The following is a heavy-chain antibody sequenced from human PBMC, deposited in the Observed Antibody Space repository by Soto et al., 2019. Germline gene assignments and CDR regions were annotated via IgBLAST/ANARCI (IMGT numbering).Heavy chain of an antibody. CDR3: TRGGDAYKNGH. CDR1: GGSFSGYY. V-gene: IGHV4-34*10. CDR2: INHSGST. J-gene: IGHJ4*02. D-gene: IGHD2-21*01. Sequence: SETLSLTCAVYGGSFSGYYWTWIRQPPGKGLEWIGEINHSGSTNYNPSLKSRVTMSVDTSKNQFSLKLTSVNAADTAVYYCTRGGDAYKNGHWGQGTLVTSPQ.